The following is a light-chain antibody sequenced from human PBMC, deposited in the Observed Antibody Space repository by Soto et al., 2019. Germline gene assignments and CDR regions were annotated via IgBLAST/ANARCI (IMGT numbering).Light chain of an antibody. CDR1: RNDVGAYQY. CDR3: SSYAGTYTFDVV. J-gene: IGLJ2*01. CDR2: DVS. V-gene: IGLV2-11*01. Sequence: QSALTQPRSVSGSPGQSVTISCTGTRNDVGAYQYVSWYQQHPGTAPKLMIYDVSKRPSGVPDRFSGSKSGNTASLTISGLQAEDEADYYCSSYAGTYTFDVVFGGGTKLTVL.